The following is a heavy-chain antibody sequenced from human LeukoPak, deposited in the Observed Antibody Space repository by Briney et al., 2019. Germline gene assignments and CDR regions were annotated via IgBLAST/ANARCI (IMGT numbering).Heavy chain of an antibody. CDR2: IYYSGST. J-gene: IGHJ4*02. V-gene: IGHV4-39*07. D-gene: IGHD3-22*01. Sequence: SETLSLTCTVSGGSISSSSYYWDWIRQPPGKGLEWIGSIYYSGSTYYNPSLKSRVTISVDTSKNQFSLKLSSVTAADTAVYYCARGPYYYDSSGYYYVPNYYFDYWGQGTLVTVSS. CDR3: ARGPYYYDSSGYYYVPNYYFDY. CDR1: GGSISSSSYY.